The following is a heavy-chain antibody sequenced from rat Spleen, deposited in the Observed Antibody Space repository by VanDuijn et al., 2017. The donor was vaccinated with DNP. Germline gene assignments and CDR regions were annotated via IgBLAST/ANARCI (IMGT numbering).Heavy chain of an antibody. CDR2: ISSGGDT. Sequence: VQLKESGPGLAQPSQTLSLTCTVSGYSLTSYGVSLARQPPGKGLEWIATISSGGDTDYNSALKSRLSISRDTSKNQVFLKMNSLQIEDTAIYFCSREGQPYYAMDAWGQGTSVTVSS. CDR1: GYSLTSYG. CDR3: SREGQPYYAMDA. V-gene: IGHV2S12*01. J-gene: IGHJ4*01. D-gene: IGHD1-5*01.